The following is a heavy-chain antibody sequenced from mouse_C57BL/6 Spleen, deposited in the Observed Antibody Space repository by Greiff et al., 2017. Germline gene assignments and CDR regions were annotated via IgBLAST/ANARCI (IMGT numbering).Heavy chain of an antibody. V-gene: IGHV5-17*01. D-gene: IGHD2-1*01. CDR3: SSFYYDYYAMDY. CDR2: ISSGSSTI. J-gene: IGHJ4*01. Sequence: VQLQQSGGGLVKPGGSLKLSCAASGFTFSDYGMHWVRQAPEKGLEWVAYISSGSSTIYYADTVKGRFTISRDNAKNTLFLQMTSLRSEDTAMYYCSSFYYDYYAMDYWGQGTSVTVSS. CDR1: GFTFSDYG.